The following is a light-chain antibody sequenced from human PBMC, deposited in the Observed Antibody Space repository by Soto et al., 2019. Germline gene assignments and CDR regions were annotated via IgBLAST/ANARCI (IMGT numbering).Light chain of an antibody. CDR2: SDN. Sequence: QTVVTQPPSASGTPGQRVTISCSGSSSNFGSNSVNWYQQLPATAPKLLIYSDNQQPSGVPERFSGSKSGTSASLAIGGLQSEDEAAYYCAAWDDSLNGVVFGGGTKVTVL. CDR1: SSNFGSNS. V-gene: IGLV1-44*01. J-gene: IGLJ2*01. CDR3: AAWDDSLNGVV.